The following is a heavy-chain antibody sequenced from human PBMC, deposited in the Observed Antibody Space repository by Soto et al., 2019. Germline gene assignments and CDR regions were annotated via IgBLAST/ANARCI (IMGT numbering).Heavy chain of an antibody. Sequence: GGSLRLSCAASGFTFSSYAMSWVRQAPGKGLEWVSAISGSGGSTYYADSVKGRFTISRDNSKNTLYLQMNSLRAEDTAVYYCAKALKPYDSSGYSHWLKSPTDYWGQGTLVIVSS. D-gene: IGHD3-22*01. V-gene: IGHV3-23*01. CDR3: AKALKPYDSSGYSHWLKSPTDY. CDR2: ISGSGGST. CDR1: GFTFSSYA. J-gene: IGHJ4*02.